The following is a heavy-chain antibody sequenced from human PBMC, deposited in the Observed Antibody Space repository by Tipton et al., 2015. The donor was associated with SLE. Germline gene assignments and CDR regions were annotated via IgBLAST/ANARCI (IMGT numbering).Heavy chain of an antibody. Sequence: TLSLTCEVSGGSVSSRTYPWGWIRQPPGKGLEWIGYIYHTGSTYYNPSLKSRVTISVDKSKNHFSLKLTSVTAADTAVYYCARSHLEWSHVFDYWGQGTLVTVAS. CDR2: IYHTGST. J-gene: IGHJ4*02. V-gene: IGHV4-30-2*01. CDR1: GGSVSSRTYP. CDR3: ARSHLEWSHVFDY. D-gene: IGHD3-3*01.